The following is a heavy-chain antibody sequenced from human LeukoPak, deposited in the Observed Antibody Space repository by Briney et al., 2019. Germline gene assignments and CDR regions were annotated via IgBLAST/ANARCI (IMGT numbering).Heavy chain of an antibody. V-gene: IGHV3-9*01. CDR2: ISWNSGSI. Sequence: GGSLRLSCAASGFTFDDYAMHWVRQAPGKGLEWVSGISWNSGSIGYADSVKGRFTISRDNAKNSPYLQMNSLRAEDTALYYCAKDMGQYSSSWYPFDYWGQGTLVTVSS. D-gene: IGHD6-13*01. CDR3: AKDMGQYSSSWYPFDY. CDR1: GFTFDDYA. J-gene: IGHJ4*02.